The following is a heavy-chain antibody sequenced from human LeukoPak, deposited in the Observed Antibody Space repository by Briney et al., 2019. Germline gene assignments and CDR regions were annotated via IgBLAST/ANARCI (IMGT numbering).Heavy chain of an antibody. CDR2: IYYSGNT. D-gene: IGHD1-7*01. CDR1: GGSINSDIYS. J-gene: IGHJ6*03. V-gene: IGHV4-39*01. CDR3: ARLTITGTGRGYMYV. Sequence: SETLSLTCTVSGGSINSDIYSWGWIRQPPGRGLEWIGTIYYSGNTYYNPSLDSRVTISVDTSKHQFSLKLSSVTAADTAVYYCARLTITGTGRGYMYVWGKGTTVTVSS.